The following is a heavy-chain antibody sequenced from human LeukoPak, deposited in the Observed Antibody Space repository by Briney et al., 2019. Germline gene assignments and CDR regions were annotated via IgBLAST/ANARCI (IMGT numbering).Heavy chain of an antibody. J-gene: IGHJ4*02. V-gene: IGHV3-30*01. CDR3: ARDGAAGIGEYYFDY. Sequence: GGSLRLPCAASGFTFSSYAMHWVRQAPGKGLEWVAVISYDGSNKYYADSVKGRFTISRDNSKNTLYLQMNSLRAEDMAVYYCARDGAAGIGEYYFDYWGQGTLVTVSS. CDR1: GFTFSSYA. CDR2: ISYDGSNK. D-gene: IGHD6-13*01.